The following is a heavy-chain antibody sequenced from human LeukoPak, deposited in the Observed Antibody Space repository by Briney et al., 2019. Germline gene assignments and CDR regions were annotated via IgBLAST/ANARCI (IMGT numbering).Heavy chain of an antibody. J-gene: IGHJ6*04. Sequence: PGGSLRLSCAASGFTFSNYNMNWVRQAPGKGLEWVSSITSSSGSTIYYADSVKGRFTISRDNAKNSLYLQMNSLRAEDTAVYYCAELGITMIGGVWGKGTTVTISS. V-gene: IGHV3-48*04. CDR2: ITSSSGSTI. D-gene: IGHD3-10*02. CDR1: GFTFSNYN. CDR3: AELGITMIGGV.